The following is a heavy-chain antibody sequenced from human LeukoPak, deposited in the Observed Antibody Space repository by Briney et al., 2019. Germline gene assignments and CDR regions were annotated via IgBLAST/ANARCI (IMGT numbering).Heavy chain of an antibody. Sequence: SETLSLTCTVSGGSINSGSYYWSWIRQPAGKGLEWIGRIYTSGSTQYNPSLKSRVTISVDTSKNQFSLKLSSVTAADTAVYYCARGYCSGGSCYFRVGSVGRPDIDFDYWGQGTLVTVSS. CDR3: ARGYCSGGSCYFRVGSVGRPDIDFDY. V-gene: IGHV4-61*02. J-gene: IGHJ4*02. CDR1: GGSINSGSYY. CDR2: IYTSGST. D-gene: IGHD2-15*01.